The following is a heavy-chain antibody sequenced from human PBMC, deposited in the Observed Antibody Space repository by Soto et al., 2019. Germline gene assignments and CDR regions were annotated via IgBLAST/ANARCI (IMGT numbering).Heavy chain of an antibody. CDR2: IIPIFGTA. D-gene: IGHD5-12*01. Sequence: QVQLVQSGAEVKKPGSSVKVSCKASGGTFSSYAISWVRQAPGQGLEWMGGIIPIFGTANYAQKFQGRVTITADESTSTAYMELSSMRSEDTAVYYCAMDSMGDSGYESRGNWFDPWGQGTLVTVSS. CDR1: GGTFSSYA. V-gene: IGHV1-69*01. CDR3: AMDSMGDSGYESRGNWFDP. J-gene: IGHJ5*02.